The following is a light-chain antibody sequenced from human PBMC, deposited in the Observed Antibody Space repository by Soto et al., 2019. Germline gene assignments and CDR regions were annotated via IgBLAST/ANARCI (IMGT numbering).Light chain of an antibody. V-gene: IGKV3-15*01. CDR3: QQYHNWHPRGT. Sequence: EIVMTQSPATLSVSPGERATLSCRASQSVSSNLAWYQQKPGQAPRLLIYGASTRATGIPARFSGSGSGTEFTLTISSLQSEDFAVYYCQQYHNWHPRGTFGQGTKVDIK. CDR1: QSVSSN. CDR2: GAS. J-gene: IGKJ1*01.